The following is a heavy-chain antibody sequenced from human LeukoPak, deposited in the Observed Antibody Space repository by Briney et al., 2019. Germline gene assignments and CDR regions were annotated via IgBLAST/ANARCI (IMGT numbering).Heavy chain of an antibody. Sequence: GGSLRLSCTASGFNFSTYWMTWVRQVPGKGLEWVANIKEDGSEIYYVDAVKGRFSISSDNAKTSLYLQMHSLSVADTGLYYCVTDQTGRHPYFFDYWGQGTLVTVSS. V-gene: IGHV3-7*01. CDR3: VTDQTGRHPYFFDY. CDR1: GFNFSTYW. J-gene: IGHJ4*02. D-gene: IGHD3-10*01. CDR2: IKEDGSEI.